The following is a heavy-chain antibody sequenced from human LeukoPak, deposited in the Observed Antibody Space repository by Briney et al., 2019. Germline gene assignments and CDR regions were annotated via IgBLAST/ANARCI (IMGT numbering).Heavy chain of an antibody. CDR1: GGSISSSSYY. J-gene: IGHJ4*02. Sequence: PSETLSLTCTVSGGSISSSSYYWGWIRQPPGKGLEWIGSIYYSGSTYYNPSLKSRVTISVDTSKNQFSLKLSSVTAADTAVYYCARRNYDFWSGYVSYYFDYWGQGTLVTVSS. V-gene: IGHV4-39*01. CDR3: ARRNYDFWSGYVSYYFDY. CDR2: IYYSGST. D-gene: IGHD3-3*01.